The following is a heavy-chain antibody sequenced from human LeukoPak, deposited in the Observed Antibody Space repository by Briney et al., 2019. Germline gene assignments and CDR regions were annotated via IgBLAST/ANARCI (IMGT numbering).Heavy chain of an antibody. Sequence: GRPLSLSCSASGLHFRSYAMQGLRPAPGKGLPWVAVISYDGSNKYYADSVKGRFTISRDNSKITLYLQMNSLRAEDTAVYYCARGLQGAAGTLGFDYWGQGTLVTVSS. CDR3: ARGLQGAAGTLGFDY. D-gene: IGHD6-13*01. V-gene: IGHV3-30*04. CDR2: ISYDGSNK. CDR1: GLHFRSYA. J-gene: IGHJ4*02.